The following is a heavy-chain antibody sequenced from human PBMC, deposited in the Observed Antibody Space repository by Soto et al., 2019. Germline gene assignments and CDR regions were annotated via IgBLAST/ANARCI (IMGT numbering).Heavy chain of an antibody. V-gene: IGHV3-7*01. D-gene: IGHD1-26*01. J-gene: IGHJ4*02. Sequence: GGSLRLSCAASGFTFSNYWMSWVRQAPGKGLEWVANIKEDGSEKYYVDSVKGRFTISRDNAKNSLYLQMNSLRAEDTALYYCARERELYSRWGQGTQVTISS. CDR3: ARERELYSR. CDR1: GFTFSNYW. CDR2: IKEDGSEK.